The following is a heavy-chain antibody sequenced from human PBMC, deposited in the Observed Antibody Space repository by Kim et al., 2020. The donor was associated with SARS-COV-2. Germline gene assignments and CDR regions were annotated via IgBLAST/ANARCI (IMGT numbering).Heavy chain of an antibody. J-gene: IGHJ6*02. CDR2: INSDGSST. D-gene: IGHD2-2*01. CDR1: GFTFSSYW. V-gene: IGHV3-74*01. CDR3: ARDVPPQKYCSSTSCYGIGYYGMDV. Sequence: GGSLRLSCAASGFTFSSYWMHWVRQAPGKGLVWVSRINSDGSSTSYADSVKGRFTISRDNAKNTLYLQMNSLRAEDTAVYYCARDVPPQKYCSSTSCYGIGYYGMDVWGQGTTVTVSS.